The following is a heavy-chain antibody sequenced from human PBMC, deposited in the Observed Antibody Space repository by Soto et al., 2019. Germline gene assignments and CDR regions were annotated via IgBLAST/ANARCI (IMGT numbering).Heavy chain of an antibody. CDR3: AKGGPGDSSRAYYYYGMDV. CDR2: ISWNSGSI. J-gene: IGHJ6*02. CDR1: GFTFDDYA. Sequence: QPGGSLRLSCAASGFTFDDYAMHWVRQAPGKGLEWVSGISWNSGSIGYADSVKGRFTISRDNAKNSLYLQMNSLRAEDTALYYCAKGGPGDSSRAYYYYGMDVWGQGTTVTVSS. D-gene: IGHD6-13*01. V-gene: IGHV3-9*01.